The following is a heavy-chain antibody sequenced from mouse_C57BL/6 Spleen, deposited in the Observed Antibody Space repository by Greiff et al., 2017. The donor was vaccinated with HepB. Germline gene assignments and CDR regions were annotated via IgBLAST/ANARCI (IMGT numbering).Heavy chain of an antibody. CDR1: GYSITSGYY. CDR2: ISYDGSN. CDR3: ARVITTVVSAMDY. Sequence: VQLKQSGPGLVKPSQSLSLTCSVTGYSITSGYYWNWIRQFPGNKLEWMGYISYDGSNNYNPSLKNRISITRDTSKNQFFLKLNSVTTEDTATYYCARVITTVVSAMDYWGQGTSVTVSS. V-gene: IGHV3-6*01. J-gene: IGHJ4*01. D-gene: IGHD1-1*01.